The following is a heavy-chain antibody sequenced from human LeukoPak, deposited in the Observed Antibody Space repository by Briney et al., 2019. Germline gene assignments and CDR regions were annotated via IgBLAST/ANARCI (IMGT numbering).Heavy chain of an antibody. D-gene: IGHD5-24*01. Sequence: GGSLRLSCAASGFTFSIYWMSWVRQAPGKGLEWVANIKEDGSEKYYVDSVKGRFTISRDNAKNSLYLQMYSLRAEDAAVYYCARDARRWLQLRNEDFDYWGQGTLVTVSS. CDR3: ARDARRWLQLRNEDFDY. J-gene: IGHJ4*02. CDR2: IKEDGSEK. CDR1: GFTFSIYW. V-gene: IGHV3-7*03.